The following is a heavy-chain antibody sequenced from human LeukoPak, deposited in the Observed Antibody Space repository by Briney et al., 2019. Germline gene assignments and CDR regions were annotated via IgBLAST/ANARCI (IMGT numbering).Heavy chain of an antibody. CDR1: GFTFSSYE. CDR2: ISSSGSTI. V-gene: IGHV3-48*03. J-gene: IGHJ6*02. D-gene: IGHD2-15*01. Sequence: GGSLRLSCAASGFTFSSYEMNWVRQAPGKGLEWVSYISSSGSTIYYADSVKGRFTISRDNAKNPLYLQMNSLRAEDTAVYYCARVVTRISDVWGQGTTVTVSS. CDR3: ARVVTRISDV.